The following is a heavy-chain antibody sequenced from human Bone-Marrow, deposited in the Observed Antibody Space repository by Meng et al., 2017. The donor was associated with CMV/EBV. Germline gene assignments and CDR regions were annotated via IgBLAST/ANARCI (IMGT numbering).Heavy chain of an antibody. CDR2: INPDSGSP. CDR3: ARQDRRGTYGMDV. V-gene: IGHV1-2*02. D-gene: IGHD3-16*01. Sequence: ASVKVSCKASGYTFTSYDINWVRQATGQGLEWMGWINPDSGSPNYAQKFQGRVTMTRDTSIRTAYMDLSRLRSDDTAVYYCARQDRRGTYGMDVWGQGTTVTVSS. J-gene: IGHJ6*02. CDR1: GYTFTSYD.